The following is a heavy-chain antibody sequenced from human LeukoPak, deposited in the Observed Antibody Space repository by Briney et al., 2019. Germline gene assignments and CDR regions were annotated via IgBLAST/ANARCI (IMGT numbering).Heavy chain of an antibody. CDR2: IYYSGST. CDR1: GGSISSYY. D-gene: IGHD3-16*01. V-gene: IGHV4-59*01. CDR3: ARETSQKGAHYMDV. J-gene: IGHJ6*03. Sequence: PSETLSLTCSVSGGSISSYYWSWIRQPPGKGLEWIGYIYYSGSTNYNPSLKSRVTISVDTSKNQFSLKLSSVTAADTAVYYCARETSQKGAHYMDVWGKGTTVTISS.